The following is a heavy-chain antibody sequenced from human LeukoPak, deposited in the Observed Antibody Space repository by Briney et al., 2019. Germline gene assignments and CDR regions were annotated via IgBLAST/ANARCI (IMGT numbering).Heavy chain of an antibody. D-gene: IGHD5-24*01. V-gene: IGHV4-38-2*02. Sequence: SETLSLTCTVSGYSISSGYYWGWIRQPPGKGLEWIGSIYHSGSTYYNPSLKSRVTISVDTSKNQFSLKLSSVTAADTAVYYCARDEDGANYYYYYMDVWGKGTTVTVSS. CDR3: ARDEDGANYYYYYMDV. J-gene: IGHJ6*03. CDR1: GYSISSGYY. CDR2: IYHSGST.